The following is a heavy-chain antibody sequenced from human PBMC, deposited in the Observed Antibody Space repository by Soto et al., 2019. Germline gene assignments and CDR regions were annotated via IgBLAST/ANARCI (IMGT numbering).Heavy chain of an antibody. CDR1: GGTLSSYA. J-gene: IGHJ5*02. CDR2: IIPIFGTA. Sequence: SVKVSCKASGGTLSSYAISWVRQAPGQGLEWMGGIIPIFGTANYAQKFQGRVTITADESTSTAYMELSSLRSEDTAVYYCARSGGIAVAGTNWFDPWGQGTLVTVSS. V-gene: IGHV1-69*13. D-gene: IGHD6-19*01. CDR3: ARSGGIAVAGTNWFDP.